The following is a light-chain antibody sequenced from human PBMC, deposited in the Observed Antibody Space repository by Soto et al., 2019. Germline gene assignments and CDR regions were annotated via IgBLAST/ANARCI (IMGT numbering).Light chain of an antibody. CDR2: AAS. V-gene: IGKV1-9*01. CDR1: QGISSF. CDR3: QQYYSYLIT. Sequence: DIQLTQSPSFLSASVGDRVTITCRASQGISSFLAWFQQKPGKAPKLLIYAASTLQSGVPSRFSGSGSGTDFTLTISCLQSEDFATYYCQQYYSYLITFGQGTRLEIK. J-gene: IGKJ5*01.